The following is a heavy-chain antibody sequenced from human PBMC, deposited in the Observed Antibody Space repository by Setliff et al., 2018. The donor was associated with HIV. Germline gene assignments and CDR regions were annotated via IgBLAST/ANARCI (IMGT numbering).Heavy chain of an antibody. V-gene: IGHV4-39*07. J-gene: IGHJ1*01. Sequence: SETLSLTCTVSGGSTKSSSYYWGWIRQPPGKGLEWIGSIYYSGNTYYNPSLKSRVTISTDTSRNQFSLRLSSVTAADTAIYYCARVPTSSWYVTTQRTKEYFHHWGQGTLVTVSS. CDR3: ARVPTSSWYVTTQRTKEYFHH. CDR2: IYYSGNT. CDR1: GGSTKSSSYY. D-gene: IGHD6-13*01.